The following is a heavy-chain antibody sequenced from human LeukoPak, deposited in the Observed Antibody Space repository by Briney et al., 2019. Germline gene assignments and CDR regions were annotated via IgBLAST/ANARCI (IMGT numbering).Heavy chain of an antibody. D-gene: IGHD3-22*01. Sequence: GASVKVSCKASGYTFTSYYIYWVRQAPGQGLEWMGWISAYNGNTKYAQKFQGRVTMTTDTSTSTAYMELRSLRSDDTALYYCARWLRGYNDWFDPWGQGTLVTVSS. J-gene: IGHJ5*02. CDR1: GYTFTSYY. V-gene: IGHV1-18*04. CDR2: ISAYNGNT. CDR3: ARWLRGYNDWFDP.